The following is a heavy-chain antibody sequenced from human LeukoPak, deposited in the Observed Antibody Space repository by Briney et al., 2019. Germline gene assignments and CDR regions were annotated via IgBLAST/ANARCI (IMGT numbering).Heavy chain of an antibody. Sequence: PSETLSLTCAVYGGSFSGYYWSWIRQPPGKGLEWIGEINHSGSTNYNPSLKSRVTISVDTSKNQFSLKLSSVTAADTAVYYCARDLVGATGGWFDPWGQGTLVTVSS. CDR1: GGSFSGYY. V-gene: IGHV4-34*01. CDR2: INHSGST. J-gene: IGHJ5*02. D-gene: IGHD1-26*01. CDR3: ARDLVGATGGWFDP.